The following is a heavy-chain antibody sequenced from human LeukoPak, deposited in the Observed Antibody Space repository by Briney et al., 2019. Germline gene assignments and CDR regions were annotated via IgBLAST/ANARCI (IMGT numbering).Heavy chain of an antibody. CDR3: ARQARGYSSGWYQFHFDY. J-gene: IGHJ4*02. V-gene: IGHV3-7*03. Sequence: PGGSLRLSCAASGFTFSSYWMSWVRQAPGKGLEWVANIKQDGSEKYYVDSVKGRFTISRDNAKNSLYLQMNSLRSDDTAVYFCARQARGYSSGWYQFHFDYWGQGTLVIVSS. CDR2: IKQDGSEK. CDR1: GFTFSSYW. D-gene: IGHD6-19*01.